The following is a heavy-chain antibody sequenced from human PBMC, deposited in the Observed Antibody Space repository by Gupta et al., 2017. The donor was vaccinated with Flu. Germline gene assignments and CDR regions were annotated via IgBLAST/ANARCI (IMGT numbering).Heavy chain of an antibody. CDR3: ARRGRAWSSPYYYYDMDV. CDR2: INHSGST. Sequence: QVQLQQWGAGLLKPSETLSLTCAVYGGSFSGYYWSWIRQPPGKGLEWIGEINHSGSTNYNPSLKSRVTISVDTSKNQFSLKLSSVTAADTAVYYCARRGRAWSSPYYYYDMDVWGQGTTVTVSS. J-gene: IGHJ6*02. V-gene: IGHV4-34*01. CDR1: GGSFSGYY. D-gene: IGHD3-16*01.